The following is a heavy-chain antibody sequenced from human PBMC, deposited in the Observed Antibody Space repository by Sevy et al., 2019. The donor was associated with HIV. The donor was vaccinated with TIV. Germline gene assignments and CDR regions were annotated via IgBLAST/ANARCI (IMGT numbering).Heavy chain of an antibody. J-gene: IGHJ6*02. Sequence: GGSLRLSCAASGFTFSDYYMSWIRQAPGKGLEWVSYISSSGSTIYYADSVKGRFPISRDNAKNSLYLQMNSLRAEDTAGYYCARVGITMIVANVRHYYGMDVWGQGTTVTVSS. CDR3: ARVGITMIVANVRHYYGMDV. V-gene: IGHV3-11*01. CDR1: GFTFSDYY. CDR2: ISSSGSTI. D-gene: IGHD3-22*01.